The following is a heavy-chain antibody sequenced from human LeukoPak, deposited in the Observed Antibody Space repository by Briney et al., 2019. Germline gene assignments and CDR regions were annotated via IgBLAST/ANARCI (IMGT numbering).Heavy chain of an antibody. V-gene: IGHV1-18*01. J-gene: IGHJ4*02. D-gene: IGHD3-9*01. Sequence: GASVKVSCKASGYTFTSYGISWVRQAPGQGLEWMGWISAYNGNTNYAQKLQGRVTMTTDTPTSTAYMELRSLRSDDTAVYYCARVHYDILTGYLEGRFDDYWGQGTLVTVSS. CDR3: ARVHYDILTGYLEGRFDDY. CDR1: GYTFTSYG. CDR2: ISAYNGNT.